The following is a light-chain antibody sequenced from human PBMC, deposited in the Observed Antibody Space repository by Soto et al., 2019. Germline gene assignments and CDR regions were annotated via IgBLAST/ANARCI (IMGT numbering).Light chain of an antibody. CDR3: QQSYSTPWT. CDR2: AAS. Sequence: DIQMTQSPSSLAASVGDRFTITCRASQSISSYLNWYQQKPGQAPKLLXYAASSLQSGVPSRFSGSGSGTDFTLTISSLQPEDFATYYCQQSYSTPWTFGQGTKVDIK. V-gene: IGKV1-39*01. J-gene: IGKJ1*01. CDR1: QSISSY.